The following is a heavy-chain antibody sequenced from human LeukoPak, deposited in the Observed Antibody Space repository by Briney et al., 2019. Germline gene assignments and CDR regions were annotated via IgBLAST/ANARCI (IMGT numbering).Heavy chain of an antibody. Sequence: SETLSLTCTVSGGSISSSSYYWGWIRQPPGKGLEWIGSIYYSGSTYYNPSLKSRVTISVDTSKNQFSLKLSSVTAADTAVYYCAREDTAMVKPRGYFDYWGQGTLVTVSS. CDR1: GGSISSSSYY. J-gene: IGHJ4*02. D-gene: IGHD5-18*01. CDR2: IYYSGST. CDR3: AREDTAMVKPRGYFDY. V-gene: IGHV4-39*02.